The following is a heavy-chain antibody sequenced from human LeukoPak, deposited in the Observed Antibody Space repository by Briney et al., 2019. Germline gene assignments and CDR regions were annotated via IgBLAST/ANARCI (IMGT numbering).Heavy chain of an antibody. J-gene: IGHJ5*02. CDR2: IYYSGST. Sequence: PSETLSLTCTVSGGSISSSSYYWGWIRQPPGKGLEWIGSIYYSGSTYYNPSLKSRVTISVDTSKNQFSLKLSSVTAADTAVYYCARRPPYERYNWFDPWGQGTLVTVSS. D-gene: IGHD3-3*01. V-gene: IGHV4-39*01. CDR3: ARRPPYERYNWFDP. CDR1: GGSISSSSYY.